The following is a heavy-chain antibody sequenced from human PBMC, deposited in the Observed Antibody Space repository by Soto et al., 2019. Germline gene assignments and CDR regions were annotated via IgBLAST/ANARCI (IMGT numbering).Heavy chain of an antibody. CDR1: GFTFSEYA. CDR3: AKSITIFGVVIIKSPYYYGMDV. D-gene: IGHD3-3*01. Sequence: PGGSLRLSCAASGFTFSEYAMSWVRQAPGKGLEWVSVIGGGGGSPNYADSVKGRFTISRDNSKNTLYLQMNSLRAEDTAVYYCAKSITIFGVVIIKSPYYYGMDVWGQGTTVTVSS. CDR2: IGGGGGSP. J-gene: IGHJ6*02. V-gene: IGHV3-23*01.